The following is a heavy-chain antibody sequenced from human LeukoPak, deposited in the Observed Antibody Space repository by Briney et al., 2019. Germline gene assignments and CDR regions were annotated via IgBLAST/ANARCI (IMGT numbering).Heavy chain of an antibody. D-gene: IGHD3-9*01. Sequence: SETLSLTCTVSGGSISSYYWSWIRQPAGKGLEWIGRVYTSGGTNYNPSLKSRVTMSVDTSKNQFSLKLSSVTAADTAVYYCARDKAYYDILTGTRLDYYYGMDVWGQGTTVTVSS. V-gene: IGHV4-4*07. CDR1: GGSISSYY. J-gene: IGHJ6*02. CDR3: ARDKAYYDILTGTRLDYYYGMDV. CDR2: VYTSGGT.